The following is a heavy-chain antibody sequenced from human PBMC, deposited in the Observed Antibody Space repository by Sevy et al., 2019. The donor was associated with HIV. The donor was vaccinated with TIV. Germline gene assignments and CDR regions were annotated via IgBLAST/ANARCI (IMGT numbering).Heavy chain of an antibody. V-gene: IGHV3-11*01. J-gene: IGHJ4*02. CDR2: ISSRGSTI. D-gene: IGHD2-2*01. Sequence: GGSLRLSCAASEFTFSDYYISWIRQAPGKGLEWVTYISSRGSTIYYADSVKGRFTISRDNSKNSLYLQMNSLRAEDTAVYYCARVRYPYASYYFDYWGQGTLVTVSS. CDR1: EFTFSDYY. CDR3: ARVRYPYASYYFDY.